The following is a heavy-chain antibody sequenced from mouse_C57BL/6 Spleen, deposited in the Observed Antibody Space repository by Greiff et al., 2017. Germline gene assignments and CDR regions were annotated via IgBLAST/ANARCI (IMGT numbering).Heavy chain of an antibody. D-gene: IGHD1-1*01. Sequence: DVMLVESGPGLAKPSQTLSLTCSVTGYSITSDYWNWIRKFPGNKLEYMGYISYSGSTYYNPSLKSRISITRDTSKNQYYLQLNSVTTEDTATYYCAREGNYYGSSSYWYFDVWGTGTTVTVSS. CDR2: ISYSGST. CDR3: AREGNYYGSSSYWYFDV. J-gene: IGHJ1*03. CDR1: GYSITSDY. V-gene: IGHV3-8*01.